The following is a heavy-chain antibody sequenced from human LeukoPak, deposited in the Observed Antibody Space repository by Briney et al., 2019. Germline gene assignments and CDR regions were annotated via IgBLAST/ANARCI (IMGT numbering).Heavy chain of an antibody. CDR2: IAASWCNT. CDR1: GFSFRSFG. V-gene: IGHV3-64*04. J-gene: IGHJ3*02. D-gene: IGHD5-18*01. Sequence: GGSLRLPCLVSGFSFRSFGMHWVRQTPGKGLEFVSAIAASWCNTYYTASAKGRVTISRDNSKNTLYLQMNTLRAEDTDVYYCARDLGYNYGYVGAFDIWGQGTLVTVSS. CDR3: ARDLGYNYGYVGAFDI.